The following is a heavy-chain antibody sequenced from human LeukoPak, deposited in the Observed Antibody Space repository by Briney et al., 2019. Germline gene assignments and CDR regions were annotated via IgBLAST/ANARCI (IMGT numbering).Heavy chain of an antibody. Sequence: ASVKVSCKASGYTFTGYYMHWVRQAPGQGLEWMGWINPNSGGTNYAQKFQGRVTMTRDTSISTAYMELSRLRSDDTAVYYCARDYAGTTGPNYYYYMDVWGKGTTVTVSS. CDR2: INPNSGGT. J-gene: IGHJ6*03. CDR1: GYTFTGYY. V-gene: IGHV1-2*02. CDR3: ARDYAGTTGPNYYYYMDV. D-gene: IGHD1-7*01.